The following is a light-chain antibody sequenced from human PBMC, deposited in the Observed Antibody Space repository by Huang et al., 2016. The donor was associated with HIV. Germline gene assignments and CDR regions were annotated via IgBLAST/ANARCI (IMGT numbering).Light chain of an antibody. Sequence: EIVLTQSPATLSVSPGDRAILSCRASQSVSSNLAWHQQKPGQAPRLLLYGASTRATAIPARVSGSGSGTEFTLTISSLQSEDFAVYYCQQYNNWPLTFGGGTKVEIK. V-gene: IGKV3-15*01. CDR3: QQYNNWPLT. CDR2: GAS. J-gene: IGKJ4*01. CDR1: QSVSSN.